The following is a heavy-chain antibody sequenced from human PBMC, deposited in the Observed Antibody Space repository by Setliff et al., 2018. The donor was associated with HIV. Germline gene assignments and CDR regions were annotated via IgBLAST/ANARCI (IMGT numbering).Heavy chain of an antibody. CDR3: ARGGWNYGVVNYYSYYMDV. J-gene: IGHJ6*03. CDR2: IIPILGIA. V-gene: IGHV1-69*02. D-gene: IGHD1-7*01. CDR1: GGTFSSYT. Sequence: GASVKVSCKASGGTFSSYTISWVRQAPGQGLEWMGRIIPILGIANYAQKFQGRVTITADKSTSTAYMELSSLRSEDTAVYYCARGGWNYGVVNYYSYYMDVWGKGTTVTVSS.